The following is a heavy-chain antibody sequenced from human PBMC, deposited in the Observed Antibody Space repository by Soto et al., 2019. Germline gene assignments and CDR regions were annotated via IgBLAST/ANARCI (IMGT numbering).Heavy chain of an antibody. J-gene: IGHJ4*02. Sequence: SVKVSCKASGGTFSSYAISWVRQAPGQGLEWMGGTIPIFGTANYAQKFQGRVTITADESTSTAYMELSSLRSEDTAVYYCARAGLNTAMVNSYFDYWGQGTLVTVSS. D-gene: IGHD5-18*01. CDR1: GGTFSSYA. CDR2: TIPIFGTA. CDR3: ARAGLNTAMVNSYFDY. V-gene: IGHV1-69*13.